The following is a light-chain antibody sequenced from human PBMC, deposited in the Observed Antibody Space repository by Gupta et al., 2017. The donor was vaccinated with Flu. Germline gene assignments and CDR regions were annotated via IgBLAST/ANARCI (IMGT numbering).Light chain of an antibody. CDR2: WAS. J-gene: IGKJ1*01. V-gene: IGKV4-1*01. CDR3: QQYYSIPRT. CDR1: QSVLYRSKNKNY. Sequence: DIVMTQSPDFLAVSLGERATINCKSSQSVLYRSKNKNYIAWYQQKLGQPPKLLIYWASTRESGVPDRFSGSGSGTDFTLTISSLQAEDVAVYYCQQYYSIPRTFGQGTKVEIK.